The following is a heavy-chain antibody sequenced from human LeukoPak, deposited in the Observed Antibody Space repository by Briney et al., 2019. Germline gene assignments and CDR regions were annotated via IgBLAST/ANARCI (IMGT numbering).Heavy chain of an antibody. J-gene: IGHJ3*02. CDR3: ASQIPFDAFDI. Sequence: SETLSLTCTVSGGAISSYYWSWIRQPPGKGLEWIGYIYYSGSTNYTPSLKSRVTISVDTSKTQFSLKLSSVTAADTAVYYCASQIPFDAFDIWGQGTMVTVSS. CDR2: IYYSGST. V-gene: IGHV4-59*08. CDR1: GGAISSYY.